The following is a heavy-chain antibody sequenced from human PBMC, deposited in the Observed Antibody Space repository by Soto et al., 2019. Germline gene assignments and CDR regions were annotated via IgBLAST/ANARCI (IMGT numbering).Heavy chain of an antibody. CDR2: IYYSGST. D-gene: IGHD3-16*01. CDR1: GGSISSYC. J-gene: IGHJ4*02. Sequence: SETLSLTCTVSGGSISSYCWSWIRQPPGKGLEWIGYIYYSGSTNYNPSLKSRVTISVDTSKNQFSLKLSSVTAADTAVYYCARNRGTTYYDYIWGSPNPAYFDYWGQGTLVTVSS. CDR3: ARNRGTTYYDYIWGSPNPAYFDY. V-gene: IGHV4-59*01.